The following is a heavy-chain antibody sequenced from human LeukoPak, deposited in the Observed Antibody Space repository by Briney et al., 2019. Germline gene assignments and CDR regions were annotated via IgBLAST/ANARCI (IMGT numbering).Heavy chain of an antibody. D-gene: IGHD6-19*01. CDR2: ISGSGGST. Sequence: GGSLRLSCAASGFTFSSYAMSWVRQAPGKGLEWVSAISGSGGSTYYADSVKGRFTISRDNSKNTLYLQMNSLRAEDTAVYYCAKDLSGVCSSGCRSFDYWGQGTLVTVSS. J-gene: IGHJ4*02. V-gene: IGHV3-23*01. CDR1: GFTFSSYA. CDR3: AKDLSGVCSSGCRSFDY.